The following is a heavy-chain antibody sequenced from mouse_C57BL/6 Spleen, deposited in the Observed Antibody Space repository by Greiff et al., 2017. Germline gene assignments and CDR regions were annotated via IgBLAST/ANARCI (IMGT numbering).Heavy chain of an antibody. J-gene: IGHJ3*01. D-gene: IGHD1-1*01. CDR3: TRSAYYCGSSSAWFAY. CDR2: IDPETGGT. Sequence: VQLQESGAELVRPGASVTLSCKASGYTFTDYEMHWVKQTPVHGLEWIGAIDPETGGTAYNQKFKGKAILTAGKSSSTAYMELRSLTSEDSAVYYCTRSAYYCGSSSAWFAYWGQGTLVTVSA. CDR1: GYTFTDYE. V-gene: IGHV1-15*01.